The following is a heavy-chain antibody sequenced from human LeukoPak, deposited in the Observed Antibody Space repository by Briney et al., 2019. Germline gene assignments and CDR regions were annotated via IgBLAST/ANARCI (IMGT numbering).Heavy chain of an antibody. CDR2: IKSKTDGGTT. CDR3: TTVRDNWNDGAFDI. Sequence: GGSLRLSCAASGFTFSSYAMSWVRQAPGKGLEWVGRIKSKTDGGTTDYAAPVKGRFTISRDDSKNTLYLQMNSLKTEDTAVYYCTTVRDNWNDGAFDIWSQGTMVTVSS. CDR1: GFTFSSYA. J-gene: IGHJ3*02. D-gene: IGHD1-1*01. V-gene: IGHV3-15*01.